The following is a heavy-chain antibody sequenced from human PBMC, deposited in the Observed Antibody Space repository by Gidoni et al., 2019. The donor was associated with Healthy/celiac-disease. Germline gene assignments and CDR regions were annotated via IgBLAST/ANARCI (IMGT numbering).Heavy chain of an antibody. D-gene: IGHD3-22*01. CDR1: GFTFSSYA. Sequence: EVQLLESGGGLVQPGGSLRLSCAASGFTFSSYAMSWVRQAPGKGLEWVSAISGSGGSTYYADSVKGRFTISRDNSKNTLYLQMNSLRAEDTAVYYCAKDRITMIGNDIYYYGMDVWGQGTTVTVSS. CDR2: ISGSGGST. CDR3: AKDRITMIGNDIYYYGMDV. J-gene: IGHJ6*02. V-gene: IGHV3-23*01.